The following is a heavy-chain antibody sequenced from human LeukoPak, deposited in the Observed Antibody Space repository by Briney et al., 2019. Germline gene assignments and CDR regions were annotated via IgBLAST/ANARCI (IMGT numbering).Heavy chain of an antibody. CDR1: GGSVSSGGYH. Sequence: PSETLSLTCTVSGGSVSSGGYHWSWIRQPAGKGLEWIGRIYTSGSTTYNPSLKSRVTISEDTSKNQFSLKLNSVTAADTAVYYCARDIGKNFLDHYYYMDVWGKGTTVTVSS. V-gene: IGHV4-61*02. CDR3: ARDIGKNFLDHYYYMDV. D-gene: IGHD1-1*01. J-gene: IGHJ6*03. CDR2: IYTSGST.